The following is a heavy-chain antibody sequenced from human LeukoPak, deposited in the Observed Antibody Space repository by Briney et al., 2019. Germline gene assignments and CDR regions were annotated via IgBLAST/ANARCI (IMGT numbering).Heavy chain of an antibody. CDR1: GFTLSSNY. CDR3: VRGDYGDYTLFDY. V-gene: IGHV3-53*01. Sequence: GGSLRLSCAASGFTLSSNYMSWVRQAPGKGLEWVSVIYSGGSTYYADSVKGRFTISRDNSKNTLYLQMNSLRAEDTAVYYCVRGDYGDYTLFDYWGQGTLVTVSS. CDR2: IYSGGST. J-gene: IGHJ4*02. D-gene: IGHD4-17*01.